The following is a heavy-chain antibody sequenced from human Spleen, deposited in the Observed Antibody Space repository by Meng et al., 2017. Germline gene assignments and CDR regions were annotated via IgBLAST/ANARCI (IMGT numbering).Heavy chain of an antibody. CDR1: GFTFSNAW. Sequence: GGSLRLSCAASGFTFSNAWMSWVRQAPGKGLEWVGRIKSKTDGGTTDYAAPVKGRFTISRDDSKNTLYLQMNSLKTEDTAVYYCTTSPWRELSHFDYWGQGTLVTVSS. CDR3: TTSPWRELSHFDY. J-gene: IGHJ4*02. CDR2: IKSKTDGGTT. V-gene: IGHV3-15*01. D-gene: IGHD1-26*01.